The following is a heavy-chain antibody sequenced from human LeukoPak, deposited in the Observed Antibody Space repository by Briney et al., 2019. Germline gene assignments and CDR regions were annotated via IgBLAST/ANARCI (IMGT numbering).Heavy chain of an antibody. CDR3: ARERIAVAGTGDDYYGMDV. J-gene: IGHJ6*04. Sequence: GASVKVSCKASGYTFTDYYMHWVRQAPGQGLEWMGIIIPSGGSTSYAQKFQGRVTMTRDTSTTTVYMELSRLRSGDTAVYYCARERIAVAGTGDDYYGMDVWGKGTMVTVSS. V-gene: IGHV1-46*01. CDR1: GYTFTDYY. CDR2: IIPSGGST. D-gene: IGHD6-19*01.